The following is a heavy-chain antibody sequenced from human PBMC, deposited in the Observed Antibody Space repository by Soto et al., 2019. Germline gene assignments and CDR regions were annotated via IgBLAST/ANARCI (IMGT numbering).Heavy chain of an antibody. J-gene: IGHJ4*02. D-gene: IGHD3-9*01. CDR1: GFTVSSNY. CDR3: ARVYYQVLTGYRN. CDR2: IYTGGDT. Sequence: PGGSLRLSCAVSGFTVSSNYMTWVRQAPGKGLEWISIIYTGGDTNYADSVKGRFTISRDFSNNTVYLQMNGLRAEDTGVYYCARVYYQVLTGYRNWGQGTLVTVSS. V-gene: IGHV3-66*01.